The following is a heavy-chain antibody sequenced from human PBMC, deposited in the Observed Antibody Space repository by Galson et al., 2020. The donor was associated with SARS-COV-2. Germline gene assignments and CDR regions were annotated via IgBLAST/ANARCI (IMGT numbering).Heavy chain of an antibody. D-gene: IGHD6-19*01. Sequence: GGSLRLSCEASGFTFDTYGMHWVRQAPGKGLEWVAAISYDGSNKYYAYSVEGRFTISRDNAKNTLYLQMNSLRVEDTAVYYCANPEYRSGWYGYFQCWGRGTLVSVSS. CDR3: ANPEYRSGWYGYFQC. J-gene: IGHJ1*01. V-gene: IGHV3-30*18. CDR1: GFTFDTYG. CDR2: ISYDGSNK.